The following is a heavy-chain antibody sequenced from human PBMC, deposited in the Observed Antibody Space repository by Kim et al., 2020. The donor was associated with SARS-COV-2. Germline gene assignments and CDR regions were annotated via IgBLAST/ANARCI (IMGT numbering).Heavy chain of an antibody. Sequence: SGGSTSYAQKFQGRVTMTRDTSTSTVYMELSSLGSEDTAVYYCAGYAFDIWGQGTMVTVSS. CDR2: SGGST. V-gene: IGHV1-46*01. J-gene: IGHJ3*02. CDR3: AGYAFDI.